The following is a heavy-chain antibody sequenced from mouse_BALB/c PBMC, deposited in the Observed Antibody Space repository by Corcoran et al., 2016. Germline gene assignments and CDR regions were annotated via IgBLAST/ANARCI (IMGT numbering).Heavy chain of an antibody. J-gene: IGHJ1*01. Sequence: EVQLQQSGAELVKPGASVKLSCTASGFNIKDTYMHWVKQRPEQGLEWIGRIDPANGNTKYDPKFQGKATIKADTSSNTDYLQLSSLTSEDTAVYYCANWDWYFDVWGAGTTVTVSS. CDR1: GFNIKDTY. V-gene: IGHV14-3*02. CDR2: IDPANGNT. CDR3: ANWDWYFDV. D-gene: IGHD4-1*01.